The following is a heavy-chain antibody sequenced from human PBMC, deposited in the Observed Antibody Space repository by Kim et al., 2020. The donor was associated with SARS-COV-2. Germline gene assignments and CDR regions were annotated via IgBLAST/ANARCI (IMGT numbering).Heavy chain of an antibody. CDR2: ISYDGSNK. Sequence: GGSLRLSCAASGFTFSSYGMHWVHQAPGKGLEWVAVISYDGSNKYYADSVKGRFTISRDNSKNTLYLQMNSLSAEDTAVYYCAKGDDARGMDVWGQGTTVTVSS. D-gene: IGHD2-2*01. J-gene: IGHJ6*02. V-gene: IGHV3-30*18. CDR1: GFTFSSYG. CDR3: AKGDDARGMDV.